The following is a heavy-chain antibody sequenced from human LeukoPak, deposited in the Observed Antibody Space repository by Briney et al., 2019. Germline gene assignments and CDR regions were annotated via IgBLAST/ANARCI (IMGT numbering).Heavy chain of an antibody. D-gene: IGHD3-10*01. J-gene: IGHJ4*02. V-gene: IGHV4-61*02. Sequence: PSETLSLTCTVSGGSISSGSYYWSWIRQPAGKGLEWIGRIYTSGSTNYNPSLKSRVTMSVDTSKNQFSLKLSSVTAADTAVYYCAREGDTMVRGYTNFDYWGQGTLVTVSS. CDR3: AREGDTMVRGYTNFDY. CDR2: IYTSGST. CDR1: GGSISSGSYY.